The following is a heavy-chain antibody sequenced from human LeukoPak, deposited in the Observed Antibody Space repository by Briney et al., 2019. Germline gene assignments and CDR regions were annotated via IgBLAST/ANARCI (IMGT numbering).Heavy chain of an antibody. V-gene: IGHV1-18*01. D-gene: IGHD6-6*01. CDR3: ARVLRSSSVYYFDY. CDR2: INPYNGDT. Sequence: ASVKVSCTSSGYTFTNYGISWVRQAPGQGLEWMAWINPYNGDTNFAQKLQGRVTVTTDTSTSTAYMELRSLRSDDTAVYYCARVLRSSSVYYFDYWGQGTLVTVSS. J-gene: IGHJ4*02. CDR1: GYTFTNYG.